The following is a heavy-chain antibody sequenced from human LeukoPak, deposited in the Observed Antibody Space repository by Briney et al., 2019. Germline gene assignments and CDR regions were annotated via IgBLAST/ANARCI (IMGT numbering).Heavy chain of an antibody. V-gene: IGHV4-38-2*01. CDR3: VRHLRTVVQGGWFDP. CDR1: GYSISSGYY. J-gene: IGHJ5*02. Sequence: SETLSLTCAVSGYSISSGYYWGWIRQPPGKGLEWIGSIYHSGSTYYNPSLKSRVTISVDTSKNQFSLKLSSVTAADTAVYYCVRHLRTVVQGGWFDPWGQGTLVTVSS. D-gene: IGHD2-2*01. CDR2: IYHSGST.